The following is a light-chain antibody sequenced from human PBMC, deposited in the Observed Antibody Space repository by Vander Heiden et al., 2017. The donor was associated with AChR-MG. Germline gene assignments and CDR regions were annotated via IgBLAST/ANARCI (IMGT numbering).Light chain of an antibody. Sequence: QSALTQPASVSGSPGQSITISCTGTSSDVGGYNSVSWYHQHPGKAPKLIIYDVSNRPSGVSNRFSGSKSGNTASLTISGLQAEDEADYYCSSYTSSSTRVFGTGTKVTVL. J-gene: IGLJ1*01. CDR1: SSDVGGYNS. CDR2: DVS. CDR3: SSYTSSSTRV. V-gene: IGLV2-14*01.